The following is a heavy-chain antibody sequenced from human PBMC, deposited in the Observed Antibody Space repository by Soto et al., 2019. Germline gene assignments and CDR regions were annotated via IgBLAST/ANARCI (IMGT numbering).Heavy chain of an antibody. Sequence: GGSLRLSCAACGFTFSSYRMNWVRQAPGKGLEWLSYISTGSSAIYYADSVKGRFTISRDNAKNSLYLQMNSLRDEDTAVYYCARSEGYTSGFDYWGQGTLVTVSS. J-gene: IGHJ4*02. D-gene: IGHD6-19*01. V-gene: IGHV3-48*02. CDR3: ARSEGYTSGFDY. CDR1: GFTFSSYR. CDR2: ISTGSSAI.